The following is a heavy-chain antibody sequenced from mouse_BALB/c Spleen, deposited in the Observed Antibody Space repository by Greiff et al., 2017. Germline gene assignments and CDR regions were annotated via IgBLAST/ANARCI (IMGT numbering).Heavy chain of an antibody. V-gene: IGHV1S81*02. Sequence: QVQLQQPGAELVKPGASVKLSCKASGYTFTSYWMHWVKQRPGQGLEWIGEINPSNGRTNYNEKFKSKATLTVDKSSSTAYMQLSSLTSEDSAVYYCARFDYEGGFLAYRGQGTLVTVSA. CDR2: INPSNGRT. CDR1: GYTFTSYW. CDR3: ARFDYEGGFLAY. J-gene: IGHJ3*01. D-gene: IGHD2-4*01.